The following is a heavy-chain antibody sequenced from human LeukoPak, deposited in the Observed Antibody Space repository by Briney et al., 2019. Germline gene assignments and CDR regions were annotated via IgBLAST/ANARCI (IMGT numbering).Heavy chain of an antibody. CDR2: KNPNSGRT. V-gene: IGHV1-8*01. CDR3: ARGPVSSHGMDV. J-gene: IGHJ6*02. CDR1: GYTFTSYD. Sequence: ASLRVFCKASGYTFTSYDINWVRQATGQGLEWMGFKNPNSGRTGFAQKFQGRFTMTTDTSISTAYMELSSLTSEDTAVYYCARGPVSSHGMDVWGQGTTVTVSS.